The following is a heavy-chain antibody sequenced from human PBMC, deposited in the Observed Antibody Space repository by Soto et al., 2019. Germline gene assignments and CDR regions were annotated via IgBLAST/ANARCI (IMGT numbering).Heavy chain of an antibody. D-gene: IGHD3-3*01. CDR2: FYYSEST. V-gene: IGHV4-39*01. CDR1: GGSISSSSFY. J-gene: IGHJ4*02. Sequence: SETLSLTCTVSGGSISSSSFYWGWIRQPPGKGLEWIGSFYYSESTYYNPSLKSRVIISVDTSKNQFSLKLSSVTAADTAVYYCATITIFGVVPKYFDYWGQGTLVTVSS. CDR3: ATITIFGVVPKYFDY.